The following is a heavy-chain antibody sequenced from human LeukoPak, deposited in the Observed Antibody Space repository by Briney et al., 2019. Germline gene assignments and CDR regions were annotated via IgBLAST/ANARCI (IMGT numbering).Heavy chain of an antibody. CDR3: AKGYYYDSSGYGFDY. J-gene: IGHJ4*02. CDR2: IYHSGST. CDR1: GYSISSGYY. V-gene: IGHV4-38-2*02. Sequence: SETLSLTCTVSGYSISSGYYWGWIRQPPGKGLEWIGSIYHSGSTYYNPSLKSRVTMSVDTSKNQFSLKLSSVTAADTAVYYCAKGYYYDSSGYGFDYWGQGTLVTVSS. D-gene: IGHD3-22*01.